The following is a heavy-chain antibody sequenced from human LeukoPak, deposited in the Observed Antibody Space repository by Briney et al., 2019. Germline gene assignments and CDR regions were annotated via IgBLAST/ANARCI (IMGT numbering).Heavy chain of an antibody. V-gene: IGHV3-30*18. J-gene: IGHJ4*02. D-gene: IGHD3-22*01. CDR2: ISYDGSNK. CDR1: GFTFSSYG. CDR3: ANLDSSELGY. Sequence: GRSLRLSCAASGFTFSSYGTHWVRQAPGKGLEWVAVISYDGSNKYYADSVKGRFTISRDNSKNTLYLQMNSLRAEDTAVYYCANLDSSELGYWGQGTLVTVSS.